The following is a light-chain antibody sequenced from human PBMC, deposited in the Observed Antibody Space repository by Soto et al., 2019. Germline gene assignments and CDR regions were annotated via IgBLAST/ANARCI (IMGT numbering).Light chain of an antibody. J-gene: IGKJ4*01. V-gene: IGKV4-1*01. CDR3: QQYYSTPPT. CDR2: WAS. Sequence: DIVMTQSPDSLAVSLGERATINCKSSQTVLYISNNKNYLAWYQQKPGQPPKLLIYWASTRESGVPDRFSGSGSGTDFTLTITGLQAEDVADYYCQQYYSTPPTFGGGTKVEIK. CDR1: QTVLYISNNKNY.